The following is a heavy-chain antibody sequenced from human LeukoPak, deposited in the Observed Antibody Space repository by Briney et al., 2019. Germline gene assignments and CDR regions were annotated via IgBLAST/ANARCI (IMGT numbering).Heavy chain of an antibody. Sequence: GGSLRLSCAASGFTFSSYAMSWVRQAPGKGLEWVGRIQSKTDGGTPDYAAPVKGRFTISRDDSTNTLYLQMNSLKTEDTALYYCTTDRGALTSWGQGTLVTVSS. CDR3: TTDRGALTS. CDR2: IQSKTDGGTP. D-gene: IGHD3-10*01. CDR1: GFTFSSYA. J-gene: IGHJ5*02. V-gene: IGHV3-15*01.